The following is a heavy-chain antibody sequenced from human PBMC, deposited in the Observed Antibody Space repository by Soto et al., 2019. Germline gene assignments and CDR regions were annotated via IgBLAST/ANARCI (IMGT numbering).Heavy chain of an antibody. CDR1: GYTFTSYY. D-gene: IGHD5-12*01. CDR2: INPSGGST. V-gene: IGHV1-46*03. J-gene: IGHJ4*02. Sequence: QVLLVQSGAEVKKPGASVKISCKASGYTFTSYYMHWVRQAPGQGLEYMGIINPSGGSTTYAQKFKGRVMLTGDPSTGTVYMELRSLGSEDTAVCYCAGGYWFDYWGQGTVVTVSS. CDR3: AGGYWFDY.